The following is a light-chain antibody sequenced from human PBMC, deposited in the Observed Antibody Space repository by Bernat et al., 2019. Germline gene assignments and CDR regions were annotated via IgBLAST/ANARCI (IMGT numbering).Light chain of an antibody. J-gene: IGKJ2*01. V-gene: IGKV3-20*01. CDR2: GTS. CDR3: QVYDNSPPAYT. CDR1: QSVSSSY. Sequence: IVLTQSPGTLSLSPGETATLSCRASQSVSSSYLAWYQHKPGQAPRLLMYGTSSRATGIPDRFSGSVSGKEFTLTISRLDPDDFAVYYCQVYDNSPPAYTFGQGTKLEIQ.